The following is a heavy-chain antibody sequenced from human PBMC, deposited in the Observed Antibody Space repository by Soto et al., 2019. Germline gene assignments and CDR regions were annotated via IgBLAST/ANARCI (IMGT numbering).Heavy chain of an antibody. J-gene: IGHJ4*02. CDR1: GFTFSSYA. V-gene: IGHV3-30-3*01. CDR3: ARDRSYDSSGYYYY. CDR2: ISYDGSNK. Sequence: AGGSLRLSCAASGFTFSSYAMHWVRQAPGKGLEWVAVISYDGSNKYYADSVKGRFTISRDNSKNTLYLQMNSLRAEDTAVYYCARDRSYDSSGYYYYWGQGTLVTVSS. D-gene: IGHD3-22*01.